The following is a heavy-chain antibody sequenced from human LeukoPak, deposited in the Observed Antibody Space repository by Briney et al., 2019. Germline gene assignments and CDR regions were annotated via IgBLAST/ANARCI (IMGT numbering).Heavy chain of an antibody. Sequence: SVKVSCKASGGTFSSYAISWVRQAPGQGLEWMGRIIPIFGTANYAQKFQGRVTITTDESTSTAYMELSSLRSEDTAVYYCARDLRHDFWSGYHSDYWGQGTLVTVSS. D-gene: IGHD3-3*01. CDR3: ARDLRHDFWSGYHSDY. V-gene: IGHV1-69*05. CDR2: IIPIFGTA. J-gene: IGHJ4*02. CDR1: GGTFSSYA.